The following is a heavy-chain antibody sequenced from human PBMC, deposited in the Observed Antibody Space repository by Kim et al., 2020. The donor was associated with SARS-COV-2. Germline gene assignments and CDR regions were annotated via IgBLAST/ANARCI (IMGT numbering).Heavy chain of an antibody. D-gene: IGHD3-3*01. Sequence: ASVKVSCKASGYTFTSYAMNWVRQAPGQGLEWMGWINTNTGNPTYAQGFTGRFVFSLDTSVSTAYLQISSLKAEDTAVYYCARDPTQNGNFGVVIFDYWGQGTLVTVSS. J-gene: IGHJ4*02. CDR2: INTNTGNP. V-gene: IGHV7-4-1*02. CDR3: ARDPTQNGNFGVVIFDY. CDR1: GYTFTSYA.